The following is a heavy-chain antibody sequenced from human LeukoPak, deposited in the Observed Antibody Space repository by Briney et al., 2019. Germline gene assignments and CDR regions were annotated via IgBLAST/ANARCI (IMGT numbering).Heavy chain of an antibody. CDR1: GLTFSSNW. V-gene: IGHV3-21*01. J-gene: IGHJ4*02. CDR3: VRLRRNI. Sequence: GGSLRLSCAASGLTFSSNWMSWVRQAPGKRLEWVSSISVRSNYIYYADSVRGRFRISRDDARDSLYLQMNSLRAEDTAVYYCVRLRRNIWGQGTLVTVSS. CDR2: ISVRSNYI. D-gene: IGHD1/OR15-1a*01.